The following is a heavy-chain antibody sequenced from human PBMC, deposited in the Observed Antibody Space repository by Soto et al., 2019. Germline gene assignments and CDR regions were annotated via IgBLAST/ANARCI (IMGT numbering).Heavy chain of an antibody. CDR1: GFTFSAYY. CDR2: INPDSGGT. CDR3: ARSLLDEYSSSWRSAYYGMDV. D-gene: IGHD6-13*01. V-gene: IGHV1-2*02. Sequence: ASVKVSCKASGFTFSAYYIYWVRQAPGQGLEWIGWINPDSGGTNNAQKFQGRVTMTRDTSTSTVYMELSALISDDTAVYYCARSLLDEYSSSWRSAYYGMDVWGQGTTVTVSS. J-gene: IGHJ6*02.